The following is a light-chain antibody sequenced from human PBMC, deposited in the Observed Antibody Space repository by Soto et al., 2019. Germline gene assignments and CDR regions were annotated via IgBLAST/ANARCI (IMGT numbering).Light chain of an antibody. J-gene: IGLJ3*02. CDR3: GSWDSRLASWV. CDR1: DSNIGNNY. Sequence: QSVLTQPPSVSAAPGQRVSISCSGSDSNIGNNYISWYRQVPGTAPKVVIYDNNKRPSWIPDRFSASRSGTSSTLAISGLRTGGEASYYCGSWDSRLASWVFGGGTKLTVL. V-gene: IGLV1-51*01. CDR2: DNN.